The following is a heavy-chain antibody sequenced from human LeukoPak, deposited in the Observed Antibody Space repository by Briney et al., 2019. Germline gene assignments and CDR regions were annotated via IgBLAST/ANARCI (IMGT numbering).Heavy chain of an antibody. CDR3: ARVGGQYCSGGSCVVSYGMDV. Sequence: SETLSLTCTVSGGSISSYYWSWIRQPAGKGLEWIGRIYTSGSTNYNPSLKSRVTMSVDTSKNQFSLKLSSVTAADTAVYYCARVGGQYCSGGSCVVSYGMDVWGQGTTVTVSS. J-gene: IGHJ6*02. CDR1: GGSISSYY. D-gene: IGHD2-15*01. V-gene: IGHV4-4*07. CDR2: IYTSGST.